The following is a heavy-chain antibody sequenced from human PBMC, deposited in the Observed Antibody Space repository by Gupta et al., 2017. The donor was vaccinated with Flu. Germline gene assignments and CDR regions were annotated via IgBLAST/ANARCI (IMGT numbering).Heavy chain of an antibody. D-gene: IGHD6-6*01. CDR3: AKTAAYSSSSTTYWYFDL. J-gene: IGHJ2*01. CDR1: GFTFSSYA. Sequence: EVQLLESGGGLVQPGGSLRLSCAASGFTFSSYAMSWVRQAPGKGLEWVSAISGSGGSTYYADSVKGRFTISRDNSKNTLYLQMNSLRAEDTAVYYCAKTAAYSSSSTTYWYFDLWGRGTLVTVSS. CDR2: ISGSGGST. V-gene: IGHV3-23*01.